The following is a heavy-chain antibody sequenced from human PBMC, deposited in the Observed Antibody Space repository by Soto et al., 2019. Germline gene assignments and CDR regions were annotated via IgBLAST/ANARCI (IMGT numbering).Heavy chain of an antibody. D-gene: IGHD1-26*01. Sequence: PGGSLRLSCAASGFTFSDHYMDWVRQAPGKGLEWVGRTRNKANSYTTEYAASVKGRFTISRDDSKNSLYLQMNSLKTEDTAVYYCARAPKRVGAYYYFDYWGQGNLVTVSS. CDR2: TRNKANSYTT. CDR1: GFTFSDHY. V-gene: IGHV3-72*01. CDR3: ARAPKRVGAYYYFDY. J-gene: IGHJ4*02.